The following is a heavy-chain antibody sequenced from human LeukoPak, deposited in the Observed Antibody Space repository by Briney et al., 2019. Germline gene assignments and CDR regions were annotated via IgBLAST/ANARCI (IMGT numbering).Heavy chain of an antibody. D-gene: IGHD2-2*01. CDR3: ARVGSSTSWRMWGLDY. CDR1: GGSFSGYY. V-gene: IGHV4-34*01. Sequence: SETLSLTCAVYGGSFSGYYWGWLRQPPGKGLEWIGSIYYSGSTYYNPSLKSRVTISVDTSKNQFSLKLSSVTAADTAVYYCARVGSSTSWRMWGLDYWGQGTLVTVSS. CDR2: IYYSGST. J-gene: IGHJ4*02.